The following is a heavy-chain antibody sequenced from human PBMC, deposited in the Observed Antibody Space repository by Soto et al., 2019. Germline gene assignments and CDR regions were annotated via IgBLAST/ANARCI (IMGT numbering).Heavy chain of an antibody. CDR2: INAGNGNT. D-gene: IGHD3-3*01. CDR3: ARWEGLTIFGAETNAFDI. J-gene: IGHJ3*02. Sequence: GASVKVSCKASGYTFTSYAMHWVRQAPGQRLEWMGWINAGNGNTKYSQKFQGRVTITRDTSASTAYMELSSLRSEDTAVYYCARWEGLTIFGAETNAFDIWGQGTMVTVSS. CDR1: GYTFTSYA. V-gene: IGHV1-3*01.